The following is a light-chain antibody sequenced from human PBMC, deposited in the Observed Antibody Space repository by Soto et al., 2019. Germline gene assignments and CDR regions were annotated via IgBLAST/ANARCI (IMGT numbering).Light chain of an antibody. CDR2: EAS. CDR3: QKRGNWPH. V-gene: IGKV3-11*01. CDR1: QSVSSN. J-gene: IGKJ5*01. Sequence: EIVCTHYPDTRSCSPVERATLSCRASQSVSSNLAWYQQRPGQAPRLLIYEASSRATGVPARFIGSGSGTDFTLTISSLETEDFAIYYCQKRGNWPHFGQGTRLEI.